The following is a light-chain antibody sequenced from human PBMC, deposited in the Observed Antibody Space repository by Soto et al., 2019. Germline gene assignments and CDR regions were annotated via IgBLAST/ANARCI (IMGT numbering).Light chain of an antibody. CDR1: QDITHY. CDR2: AAS. Sequence: DIQMTQSPSSLSASVGDRVTITCRASQDITHYLAWHQQKPGKAPQLLIYAASALQSGVPSRFSGSKSGTHFTLPISSLQPEDVATYYCQQYYSAPQPFGPGTKVDLK. CDR3: QQYYSAPQP. J-gene: IGKJ3*01. V-gene: IGKV1-27*01.